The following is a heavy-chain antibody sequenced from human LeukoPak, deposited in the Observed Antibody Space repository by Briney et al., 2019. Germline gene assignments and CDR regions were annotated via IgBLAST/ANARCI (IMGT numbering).Heavy chain of an antibody. Sequence: PGGSLRLSCAVSGLTVSSNYMSWVRQASGKGLEWVSAIYSGGSTFYADSVKGRFTISTDNSKNTLYLQMNSLRAEDTAVYYCARDPYNSGSYYFDYWGQGTLVTVSS. CDR3: ARDPYNSGSYYFDY. V-gene: IGHV3-53*01. D-gene: IGHD3-10*01. CDR1: GLTVSSNY. J-gene: IGHJ4*02. CDR2: IYSGGST.